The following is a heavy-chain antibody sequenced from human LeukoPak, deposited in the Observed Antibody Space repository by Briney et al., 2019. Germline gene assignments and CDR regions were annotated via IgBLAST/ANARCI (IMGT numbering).Heavy chain of an antibody. V-gene: IGHV4-30-2*01. CDR2: IYHSGST. J-gene: IGHJ4*02. Sequence: PSETLSLTCAVSGVSISSGGYSWSWIRQPPGKGLEWIGYIYHSGSTYYNPSLKSRVTISVDRSKNQFSLKLSSVTAADTAVYYCARYNYYDSSGYIDYWGQGTLVTVSS. D-gene: IGHD3-22*01. CDR1: GVSISSGGYS. CDR3: ARYNYYDSSGYIDY.